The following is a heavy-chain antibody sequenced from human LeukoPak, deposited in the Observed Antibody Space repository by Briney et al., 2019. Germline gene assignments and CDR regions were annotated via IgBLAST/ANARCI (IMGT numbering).Heavy chain of an antibody. CDR3: AREGGGERFDF. D-gene: IGHD3-16*01. V-gene: IGHV3-48*03. CDR1: GFTFSSYE. CDR2: ITSDGTNM. J-gene: IGHJ4*02. Sequence: GGSLILSCAASGFTFSSYEMNWVRQAPGKGLEWVSYITSDGTNMHYADSVKGRFTFSRDNAKNSLYLQMNSLRAEDTAIYYCAREGGGERFDFWGQGTLVTVSS.